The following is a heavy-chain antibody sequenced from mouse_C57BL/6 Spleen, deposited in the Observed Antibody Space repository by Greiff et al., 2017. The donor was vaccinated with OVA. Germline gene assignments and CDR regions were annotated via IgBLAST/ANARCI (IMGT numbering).Heavy chain of an antibody. CDR3: ARGRSGSSYGWYVDV. V-gene: IGHV1-72*01. J-gene: IGHJ1*03. CDR2: IDPNSGGT. CDR1: GYTFTSYW. Sequence: LVESGAELVKPGASVKLSCKASGYTFTSYWMHWVKQRPGRGLEWIGRIDPNSGGTKYNEKFKSKATLTVDKPSSTAYMQLSSLTSEDSAVYYWARGRSGSSYGWYVDVGGTGTTVTVSS. D-gene: IGHD2-12*01.